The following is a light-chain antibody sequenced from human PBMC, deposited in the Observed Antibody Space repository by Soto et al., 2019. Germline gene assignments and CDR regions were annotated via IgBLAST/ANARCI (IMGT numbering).Light chain of an antibody. CDR2: GAS. CDR1: QSVSSSY. Sequence: EIVLTQSPGTLSLSPGERATLSCRASQSVSSSYLAWYQQKPGQAPRPLIYGASSRAIGIPDRFSGSASGTDFTLTISRLAPEDFAVYYCQQYGSSPWTFGQGTKVEIK. J-gene: IGKJ1*01. V-gene: IGKV3-20*01. CDR3: QQYGSSPWT.